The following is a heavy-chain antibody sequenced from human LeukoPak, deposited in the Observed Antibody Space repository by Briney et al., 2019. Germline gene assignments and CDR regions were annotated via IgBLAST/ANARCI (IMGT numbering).Heavy chain of an antibody. CDR3: ARGRSIFGVVIDY. CDR1: GGSFSGYY. D-gene: IGHD3-3*01. J-gene: IGHJ4*02. V-gene: IGHV4-34*01. CDR2: INHSGST. Sequence: SETLSLTCAVYGGSFSGYYWSWIRQPPGKGLEWIGEINHSGSTNYNPSLKSRVTISVDTSKNQFSLKLSSVTAADTAVYYCARGRSIFGVVIDYWGQGTLVTVSS.